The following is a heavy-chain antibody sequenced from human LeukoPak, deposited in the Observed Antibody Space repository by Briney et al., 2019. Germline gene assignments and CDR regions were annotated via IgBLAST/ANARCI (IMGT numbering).Heavy chain of an antibody. CDR2: ISSSSSYI. J-gene: IGHJ4*02. D-gene: IGHD2-21*01. CDR3: AKFPRGKWHIDY. Sequence: GGSLRLSCAASGFTFSSYSMNWVRQAPGKGLEWVSSISSSSSYIYYADSVKGRFTISRDNAKNSLYLQMNSLRVEDTAVYYCAKFPRGKWHIDYWGRGTLVTVSS. V-gene: IGHV3-21*04. CDR1: GFTFSSYS.